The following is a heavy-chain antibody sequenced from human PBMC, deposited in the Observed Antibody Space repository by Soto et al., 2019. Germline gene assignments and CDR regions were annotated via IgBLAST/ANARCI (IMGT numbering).Heavy chain of an antibody. Sequence: EVQLLESGGGLVQPGGSLRLSCTASGFTFSSHAMTWVRQAPGKGLEWVSGLSDSGISIYYADSVKDRLTISRDNSKNTLYLQIHTLRAEDTAVYYCAKVSSSWYAGFFDLWGQRTLVTVSS. CDR3: AKVSSSWYAGFFDL. V-gene: IGHV3-23*01. J-gene: IGHJ4*02. CDR2: LSDSGISI. CDR1: GFTFSSHA. D-gene: IGHD6-13*01.